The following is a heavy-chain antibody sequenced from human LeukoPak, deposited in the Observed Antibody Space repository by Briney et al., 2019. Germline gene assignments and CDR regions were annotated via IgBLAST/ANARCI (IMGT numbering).Heavy chain of an antibody. CDR1: GFTFSSYT. CDR2: ISSISYI. J-gene: IGHJ4*02. D-gene: IGHD6-13*01. Sequence: GGSLRLSCVVSGFTFSSYTMNWVRQAPGKGLEWVSSISSISYIYYTDSVKGRFTISRDNAKNSLYLQMNSLRAEDTAVYYCARDTYSRLDYWGQGTLVTVSS. V-gene: IGHV3-21*01. CDR3: ARDTYSRLDY.